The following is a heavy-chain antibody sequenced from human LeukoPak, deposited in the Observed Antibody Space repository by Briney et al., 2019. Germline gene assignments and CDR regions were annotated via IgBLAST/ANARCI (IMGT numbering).Heavy chain of an antibody. CDR3: ARDSVGRIVVVPAAIDY. Sequence: GGSLRLSCAASGFTVSSNEMSWVRQAPGKGLEWVSSISGGSTYYADSRKGRFTISRDNSKNTLHLQMNSLRAEDTAVYYCARDSVGRIVVVPAAIDYWGQGTLVTVSS. J-gene: IGHJ4*02. V-gene: IGHV3-38-3*01. CDR1: GFTVSSNE. D-gene: IGHD2-2*01. CDR2: ISGGST.